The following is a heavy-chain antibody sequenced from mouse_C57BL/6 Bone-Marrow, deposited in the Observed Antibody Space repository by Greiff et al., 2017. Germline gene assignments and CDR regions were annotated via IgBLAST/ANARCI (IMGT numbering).Heavy chain of an antibody. Sequence: VKVVESGPGLVQPSQSLSITCTVSGFSLTSYGVHWVRQSPGKGLEWLGVIWSGGSTDYNAAFISRLSISKDNSKSQVFFKMNSLQADDTAIYYCARLYWYFDVWGTGTTVTVSS. CDR1: GFSLTSYG. J-gene: IGHJ1*03. CDR2: IWSGGST. V-gene: IGHV2-2*01. CDR3: ARLYWYFDV.